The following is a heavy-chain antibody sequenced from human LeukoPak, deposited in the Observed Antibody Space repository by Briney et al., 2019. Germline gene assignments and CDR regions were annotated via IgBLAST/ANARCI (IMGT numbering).Heavy chain of an antibody. CDR1: GFTFSSYS. D-gene: IGHD6-13*01. V-gene: IGHV3-21*01. CDR2: ISSSTSYI. Sequence: GGSLRLSCAASGFTFSSYSMNWVRQAPGKGLEWVSSISSSTSYIYYADSVKGRLTISRDNAKNSLYLQMNSLRAEDTAVYYCARGGYSSTLYGRYQHWGQGTLVTVSP. CDR3: ARGGYSSTLYGRYQH. J-gene: IGHJ1*01.